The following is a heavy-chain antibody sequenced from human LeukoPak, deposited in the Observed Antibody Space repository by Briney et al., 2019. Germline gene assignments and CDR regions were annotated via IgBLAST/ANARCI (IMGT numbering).Heavy chain of an antibody. D-gene: IGHD3-10*01. Sequence: GGSLRLSCAASGFTFSSYRMNWVRQAPGKGLEWVSYISSSSSTIYYADSVKGRFTISRDNAKNSLYLQMNSLRAEDTAVYYCAREAGWVRGVIDYWGQGTLVTVSS. CDR3: AREAGWVRGVIDY. CDR1: GFTFSSYR. J-gene: IGHJ4*02. V-gene: IGHV3-48*01. CDR2: ISSSSSTI.